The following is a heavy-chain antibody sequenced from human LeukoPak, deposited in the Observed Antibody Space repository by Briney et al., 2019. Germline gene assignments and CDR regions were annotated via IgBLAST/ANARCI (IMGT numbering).Heavy chain of an antibody. CDR2: IYTSGST. V-gene: IGHV4-4*09. CDR1: GGSISSYC. Sequence: SETLSLTCTASGGSISSYCWSWIRQPPGKGLEWIGYIYTSGSTNYNPSLKSRVTISGDTSKNQFSLKLSSVTAADTAVYYCARQVRVRGAVDYWGQGTLVTVSS. D-gene: IGHD3-10*01. CDR3: ARQVRVRGAVDY. J-gene: IGHJ4*02.